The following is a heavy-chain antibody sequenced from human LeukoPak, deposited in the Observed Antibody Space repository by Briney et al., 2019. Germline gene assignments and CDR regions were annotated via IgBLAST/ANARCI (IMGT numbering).Heavy chain of an antibody. V-gene: IGHV4-34*01. D-gene: IGHD4-11*01. CDR2: IHHSGST. CDR1: GGSFSGYY. J-gene: IGHJ4*02. Sequence: SETLSLTCAVYGGSFSGYYWSWIRQPPGKGREWIGEIHHSGSTNYNPTLKSRVTISVDTSKNQFSLKLSSVTAADTAVYYCARGQGVTPYFDYWGQGTLVTVSS. CDR3: ARGQGVTPYFDY.